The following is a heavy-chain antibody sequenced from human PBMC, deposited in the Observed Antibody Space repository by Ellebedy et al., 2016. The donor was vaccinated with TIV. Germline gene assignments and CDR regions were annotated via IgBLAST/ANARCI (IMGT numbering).Heavy chain of an antibody. D-gene: IGHD1-1*01. V-gene: IGHV4-30-4*01. J-gene: IGHJ6*02. CDR3: ARGALYWNDSIDGMDV. CDR2: IYYSGST. CDR1: GGSISSGDYY. Sequence: MPSETLSLTCTVSGGSISSGDYYWSWIRQPPGKGLEWIGYIYYSGSTYYNPSLKSRVTISVDTSKNQFSLKLSSVTAADTAVYYCARGALYWNDSIDGMDVWGQGTTVTVSS.